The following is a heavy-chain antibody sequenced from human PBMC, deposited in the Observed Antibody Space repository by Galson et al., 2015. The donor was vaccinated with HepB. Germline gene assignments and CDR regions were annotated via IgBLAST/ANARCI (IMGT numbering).Heavy chain of an antibody. V-gene: IGHV3-20*01. CDR2: INGSGGST. CDR3: ARTRVLGSGSYSPFDY. D-gene: IGHD3-10*01. J-gene: IGHJ4*02. Sequence: SLRLSCAASGFTFGDYGMSWVRQAPGKGLEWVSGINGSGGSTGYADSVKGRFTISRDNSKNSLYLQMNSLRAEDTALYHCARTRVLGSGSYSPFDYWGQGTLVTVSS. CDR1: GFTFGDYG.